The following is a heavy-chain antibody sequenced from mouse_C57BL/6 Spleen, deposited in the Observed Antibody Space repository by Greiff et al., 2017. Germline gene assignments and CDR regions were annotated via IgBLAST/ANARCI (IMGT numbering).Heavy chain of an antibody. D-gene: IGHD1-1*01. CDR3: AREGGDYYGRGYFDV. V-gene: IGHV1-72*01. CDR2: IDPNSGGT. CDR1: GYTFTSYW. Sequence: QVQLQQPGAELVKPGASVKLSCKASGYTFTSYWMHWVKPRPGRGLEWIGRIDPNSGGTTYNEKFKSTATLTVDKPSSTAYMQLSSLTSEDSAVYYCAREGGDYYGRGYFDVWGTGTTVTVSS. J-gene: IGHJ1*03.